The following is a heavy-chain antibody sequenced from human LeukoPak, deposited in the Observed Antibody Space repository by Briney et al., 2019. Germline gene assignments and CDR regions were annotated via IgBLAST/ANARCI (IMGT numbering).Heavy chain of an antibody. V-gene: IGHV3-53*01. CDR1: GFSVSDNS. D-gene: IGHD4/OR15-4a*01. J-gene: IGHJ4*02. CDR2: IYSGTT. Sequence: GGSLRLSCTVSGFSVSDNSMSWVRQAPGKGLEWASFIYSGTTHYSDSVKGRFTISRDNSKNTLYLQINSLRAEDTAVYSCARRAGAYSHPYDYWGQGTLVTVSS. CDR3: ARRAGAYSHPYDY.